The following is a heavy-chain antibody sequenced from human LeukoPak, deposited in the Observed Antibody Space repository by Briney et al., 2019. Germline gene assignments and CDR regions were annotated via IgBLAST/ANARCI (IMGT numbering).Heavy chain of an antibody. Sequence: GGSLRLSCAASGFTFSSYSMNWVRQAPGQGLEWVSYISRSNNTIYYADSVKGRFTISRDNAKNSLYLQMNSLRAEDTAVYYCASTWAIAAAGNYWGQGTLVTVSS. CDR1: GFTFSSYS. CDR2: ISRSNNTI. V-gene: IGHV3-48*01. D-gene: IGHD6-13*01. CDR3: ASTWAIAAAGNY. J-gene: IGHJ4*02.